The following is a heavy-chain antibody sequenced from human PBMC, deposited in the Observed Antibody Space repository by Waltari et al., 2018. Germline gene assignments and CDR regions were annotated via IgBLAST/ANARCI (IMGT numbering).Heavy chain of an antibody. CDR3: AKDLGGTDWSHYFDS. Sequence: EVQLLEPGGGLAQPGGSLRLSCAASGFTFSDYAISLVCQAPGKGLEWVSVGDSGGSTTYYSESVKGRFTISRDDSKNTMFLQMNSLRAEDTAIYYCAKDLGGTDWSHYFDSWGQGTLIAVSS. CDR1: GFTFSDYA. CDR2: GDSGGSTT. J-gene: IGHJ4*02. V-gene: IGHV3-23*03. D-gene: IGHD2-21*01.